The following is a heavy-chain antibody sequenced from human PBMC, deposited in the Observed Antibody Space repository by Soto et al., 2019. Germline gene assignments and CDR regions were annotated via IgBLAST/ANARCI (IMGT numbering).Heavy chain of an antibody. V-gene: IGHV3-7*01. CDR2: IKQDGSEK. CDR1: GFPFSSYW. J-gene: IGHJ6*03. D-gene: IGHD3-3*01. Sequence: GGSLRLSCAASGFPFSSYWMSWVRQAPGKGLEWVANIKQDGSEKYYVDSVKGRFTISRDNAKNSLYLQMNSLRAEDTAVYYCAREGYDFWSGYIGYMDVWGKGTTVTVSS. CDR3: AREGYDFWSGYIGYMDV.